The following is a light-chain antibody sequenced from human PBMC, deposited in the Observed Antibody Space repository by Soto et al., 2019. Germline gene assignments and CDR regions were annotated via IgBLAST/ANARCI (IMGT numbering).Light chain of an antibody. Sequence: QSALTQPASVSGSPGQSITISCTGTSSDVGGYNYVSWYQQHPGKAPKLMIYEVSNRPSGVSNRFSGSKSGNTASLTISGLQAEDEADYYCSSWTRTSTVVFGGGTKVTVL. CDR1: SSDVGGYNY. V-gene: IGLV2-14*01. CDR2: EVS. CDR3: SSWTRTSTVV. J-gene: IGLJ2*01.